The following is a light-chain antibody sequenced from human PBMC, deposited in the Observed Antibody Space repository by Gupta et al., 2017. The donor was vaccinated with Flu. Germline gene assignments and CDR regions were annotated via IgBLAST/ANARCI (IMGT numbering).Light chain of an antibody. CDR3: QVCDRISDHVV. V-gene: IGLV3-21*03. J-gene: IGLJ2*01. Sequence: SYLVTHPPSVSVAPGKTARITCGGNNIGIKSVHWYQQKPGQAPFRVVYDNSDRHPWSPERFSVSNSGNTATRTATLTISRVEAGDEADYYCQVCDRISDHVVFGGGTKLTVL. CDR1: NIGIKS. CDR2: DNS.